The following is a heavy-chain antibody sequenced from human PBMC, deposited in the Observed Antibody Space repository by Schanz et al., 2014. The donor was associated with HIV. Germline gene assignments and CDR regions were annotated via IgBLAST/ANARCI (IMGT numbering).Heavy chain of an antibody. CDR2: ISLSSGTK. CDR3: AREDGWFGDIYYFGLDV. CDR1: GFTFDRFW. V-gene: IGHV3-48*04. D-gene: IGHD3-10*01. J-gene: IGHJ6*02. Sequence: EVQLVESGGGLVKPGGSLTLSCAASGFTFDRFWMSWVRQAPGKGLEWIAHISLSSGTKYNADSVKGRFTISRDNAKNSLYLQMNTLRAEDTAVYYCAREDGWFGDIYYFGLDVWGRGTTVTVSS.